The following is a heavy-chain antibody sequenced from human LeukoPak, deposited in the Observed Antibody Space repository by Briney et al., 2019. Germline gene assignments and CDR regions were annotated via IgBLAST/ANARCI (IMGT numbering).Heavy chain of an antibody. V-gene: IGHV4-4*07. D-gene: IGHD6-19*01. CDR1: AGSI. CDR2: IYTSGST. Sequence: PSETLSLTCTVSAGSISWIRQPAGKGLEWIGHIYTSGSTYYNPSLNRRVTMSVDTSKYQFSLKVNSVTAADTAMYYCATEGSGWIFDYWGQGTLVTVSS. J-gene: IGHJ4*02. CDR3: ATEGSGWIFDY.